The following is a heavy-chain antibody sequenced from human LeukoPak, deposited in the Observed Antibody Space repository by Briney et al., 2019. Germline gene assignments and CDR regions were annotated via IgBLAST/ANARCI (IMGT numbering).Heavy chain of an antibody. CDR3: ARHLKRTHYYGSGSIDHGMEV. J-gene: IGHJ6*02. CDR2: IRSSGSTI. Sequence: PGGSRRLSCAASTFTFSDYYMSWVRQAPGKGLEWVSYIRSSGSTIYYASSVKGRFTISTDNVKNSLYLQRNSLRAEHTAVYYCARHLKRTHYYGSGSIDHGMEVWAQGTTVTVSS. D-gene: IGHD3-10*01. V-gene: IGHV3-11*01. CDR1: TFTFSDYY.